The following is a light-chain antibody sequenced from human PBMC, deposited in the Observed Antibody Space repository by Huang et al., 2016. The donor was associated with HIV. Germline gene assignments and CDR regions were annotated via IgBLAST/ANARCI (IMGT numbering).Light chain of an antibody. V-gene: IGKV3-11*01. CDR2: EAS. CDR3: QQRTKWPPVLT. Sequence: EIVLTQSPATLSLSPGDRATLSCSASQSVGVYLAWYQQKPGQAPRLLIFEASNRATGIPDRFSGSGSGTDFTLTIDSLQPDDVAIYYCQQRTKWPPVLTFGGGTRVEIK. J-gene: IGKJ4*01. CDR1: QSVGVY.